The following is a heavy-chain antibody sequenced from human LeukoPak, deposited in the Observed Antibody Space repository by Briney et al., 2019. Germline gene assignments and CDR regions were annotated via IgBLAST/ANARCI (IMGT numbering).Heavy chain of an antibody. CDR3: AKESGALGAPLYDY. CDR2: ISDSGGNT. CDR1: GFIFSNFD. J-gene: IGHJ4*02. V-gene: IGHV3-23*01. D-gene: IGHD4/OR15-4a*01. Sequence: PGGSLRLSCAASGFIFSNFDMSWVRQAPGKGLEWVSVISDSGGNTYYADSVKGRFTISRDNSKNMLYLQMNSLRVEDTAVYYCAKESGALGAPLYDYWGRGILVTASS.